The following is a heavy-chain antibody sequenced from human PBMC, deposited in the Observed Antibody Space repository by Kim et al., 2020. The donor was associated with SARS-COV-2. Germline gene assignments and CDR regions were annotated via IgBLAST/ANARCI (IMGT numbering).Heavy chain of an antibody. J-gene: IGHJ5*02. CDR3: ARDDYVWGSYRRRNGWFDP. V-gene: IGHV4-34*01. CDR1: GGSFSGYY. CDR2: INHSGST. D-gene: IGHD3-16*02. Sequence: SETLSLTCAVYGGSFSGYYWSWIRQPPGKGLEWIGEINHSGSTNYNPSLKSRVTISVDTSKNQFSLKLSSVTAADTAVYYCARDDYVWGSYRRRNGWFDPWGQGTLVTVSS.